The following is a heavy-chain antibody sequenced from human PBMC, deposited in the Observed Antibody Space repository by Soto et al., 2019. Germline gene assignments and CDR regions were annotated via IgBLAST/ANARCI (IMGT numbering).Heavy chain of an antibody. CDR3: LRVAAMVRGVKHTDV. D-gene: IGHD3-10*01. CDR2: TRNKANGYTT. J-gene: IGHJ6*02. Sequence: GGSLRLSCATSGFTFSDHYMDWVRQAPGKGLEWVGRTRNKANGYTTEYSASVKGRLTISRDDSANSLYLQMNSLKTEDTAVYYCLRVAAMVRGVKHTDVWGQGTTVTVSS. CDR1: GFTFSDHY. V-gene: IGHV3-72*01.